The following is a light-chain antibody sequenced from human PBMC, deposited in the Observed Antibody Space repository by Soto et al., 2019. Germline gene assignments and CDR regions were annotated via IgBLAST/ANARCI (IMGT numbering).Light chain of an antibody. V-gene: IGKV3-15*01. Sequence: EIVMTQSPATLSVSPGERATISCRASQSVSSNLAWYQQKPGQAPRLLIYGASTRATGIPARFSGSGSGTEFTLTISSLQSEDFAVYYCQSYNNWHPRVTFGQGTRLEIK. CDR2: GAS. CDR1: QSVSSN. J-gene: IGKJ5*01. CDR3: QSYNNWHPRVT.